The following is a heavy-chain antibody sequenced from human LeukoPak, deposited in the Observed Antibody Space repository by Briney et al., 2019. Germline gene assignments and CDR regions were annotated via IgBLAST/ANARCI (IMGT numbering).Heavy chain of an antibody. J-gene: IGHJ4*02. Sequence: GGSLRLSCAASGFTFSSYAMHWVRQAPGKGLEYVSAISSNGGSTYYANSVKGRFTISRDNSKNTLYLQMGSLRAEDMAVYYCARDASHSFDYWGQGTLVTVSS. CDR2: ISSNGGST. CDR3: ARDASHSFDY. D-gene: IGHD3-16*01. CDR1: GFTFSSYA. V-gene: IGHV3-64*01.